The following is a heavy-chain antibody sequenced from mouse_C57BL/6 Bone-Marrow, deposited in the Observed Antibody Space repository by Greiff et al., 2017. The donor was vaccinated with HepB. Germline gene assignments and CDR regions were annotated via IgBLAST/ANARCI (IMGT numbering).Heavy chain of an antibody. CDR2: ISDGGSYT. CDR3: AREVYYHTWFAY. CDR1: GFTFSSYA. J-gene: IGHJ3*01. Sequence: EVKLVESGGGLVKPGGSLKLSCAASGFTFSSYAMSWVRQTPEKRLEWVATISDGGSYTYYPDNVKGRFTISRDNAKNNLYLQMSHLKSEDTAIYYCAREVYYHTWFAYWGQGTLVTVSA. V-gene: IGHV5-4*01. D-gene: IGHD1-1*01.